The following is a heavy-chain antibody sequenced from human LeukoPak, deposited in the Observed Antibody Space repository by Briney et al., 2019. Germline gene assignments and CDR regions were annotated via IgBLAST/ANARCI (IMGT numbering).Heavy chain of an antibody. CDR1: GFSFTSYY. Sequence: GASVKDSCKASGFSFTSYYMHWVRQAPGQGLEWMGIINPSGGSTTYAQRFQGTVTMTRDTSTSTVSMELSSLSSEDTAVYYCARGPSCSGGSCPMDYWGQGTLVTVSS. J-gene: IGHJ4*02. V-gene: IGHV1-46*01. CDR2: INPSGGST. D-gene: IGHD2-15*01. CDR3: ARGPSCSGGSCPMDY.